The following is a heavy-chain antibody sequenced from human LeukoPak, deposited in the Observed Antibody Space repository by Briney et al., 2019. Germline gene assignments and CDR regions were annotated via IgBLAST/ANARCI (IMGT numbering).Heavy chain of an antibody. CDR2: IKQDGSEK. J-gene: IGHJ2*01. V-gene: IGHV3-7*01. D-gene: IGHD4-17*01. CDR3: ARVGGYGDDPGYSDL. Sequence: GGSLRLSCAASGFTFSSYWMSWVRQAPGKGLEWVANIKQDGSEKYYVDSVKGRFTISRDNAKNSLYLQMNSLRAEDTAVYYCARVGGYGDDPGYSDLWGRGTLVTVSS. CDR1: GFTFSSYW.